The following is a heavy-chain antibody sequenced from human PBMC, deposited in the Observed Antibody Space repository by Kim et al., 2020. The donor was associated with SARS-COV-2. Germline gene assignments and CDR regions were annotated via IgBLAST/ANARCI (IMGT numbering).Heavy chain of an antibody. D-gene: IGHD3-10*01. Sequence: PPPKSRVTRSVETSKNQFSLRLGSVTAADTAVYYCARDGRGANNWFDPWGQGTLVTVSS. J-gene: IGHJ5*02. V-gene: IGHV4-59*01. CDR3: ARDGRGANNWFDP.